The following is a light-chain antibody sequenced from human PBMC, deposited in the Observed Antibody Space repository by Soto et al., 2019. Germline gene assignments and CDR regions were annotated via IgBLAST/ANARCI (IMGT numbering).Light chain of an antibody. J-gene: IGLJ1*01. V-gene: IGLV1-44*01. CDR1: SSNIGSSS. Sequence: QSVLTQPPSASGTPGQRVTISCSGSSSNIGSSSVNWYQQLPGTAPKLLIYNNNQWPSGVPDRFSGSKSGTSASLAISGLQSEDEADYYCAAWDVSLNGLYVFGTGTKLPVL. CDR2: NNN. CDR3: AAWDVSLNGLYV.